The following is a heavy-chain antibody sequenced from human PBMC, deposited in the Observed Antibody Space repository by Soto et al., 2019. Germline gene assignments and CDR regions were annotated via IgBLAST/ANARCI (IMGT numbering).Heavy chain of an antibody. D-gene: IGHD3-3*02. Sequence: SETLSLTCSVSGESITNAPYYWGWIRQTPGKGLEWIGSIYYSGSTYYNPSLKSRVTISVDTSKNQFSLKLSSVTAADTAVYYCASPKIAFYNWFDPWGQGTLVTVSS. J-gene: IGHJ5*02. V-gene: IGHV4-39*01. CDR2: IYYSGST. CDR3: ASPKIAFYNWFDP. CDR1: GESITNAPYY.